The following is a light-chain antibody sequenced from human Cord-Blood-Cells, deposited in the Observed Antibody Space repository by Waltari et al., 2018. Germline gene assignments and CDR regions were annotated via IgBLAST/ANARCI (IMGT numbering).Light chain of an antibody. CDR2: AAS. Sequence: DIQMTQSPSSLSASVGDRVTITCRASQSISSYLNWYQQKQGKAPKLLIYAASSLQSGVPSRFSGSGTGTDFTLTSSSVEPEDFATYYCQQSYSTRRTFGGGTNVEIK. CDR1: QSISSY. V-gene: IGKV1-39*01. J-gene: IGKJ4*01. CDR3: QQSYSTRRT.